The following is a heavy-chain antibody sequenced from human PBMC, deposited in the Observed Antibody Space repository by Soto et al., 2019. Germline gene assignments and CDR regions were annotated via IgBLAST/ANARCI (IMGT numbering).Heavy chain of an antibody. Sequence: QVHLVQSGAEMKKPGSSVKVACKFSGGDLTNSGISWVRQAPGQGLEWMGGIFPLLAMVDYSQKFQGRVTISADESTKTADIDLGSLSSRDTTDYYCAEGDVPGFKSWGPGTLVIVSS. J-gene: IGHJ5*02. V-gene: IGHV1-69*04. CDR1: GGDLTNSG. CDR3: AEGDVPGFKS. D-gene: IGHD2-2*01. CDR2: IFPLLAMV.